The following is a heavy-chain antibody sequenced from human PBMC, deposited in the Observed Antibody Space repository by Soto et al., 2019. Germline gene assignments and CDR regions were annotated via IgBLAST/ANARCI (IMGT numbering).Heavy chain of an antibody. CDR2: ISPLFSTT. V-gene: IGHV1-69*01. CDR1: GDLFNNYA. CDR3: AASSSVAAAGYFKF. D-gene: IGHD6-13*01. Sequence: QVQLVQSRAEVKEPGSSVKVSCKATGDLFNNYAFNWVRQAPGQGLGWMGRISPLFSTTNYEQKFQGRVTMGADELTTIVYLEVSNLESEDTAMYYCAASSSVAAAGYFKFWGQGTLVTVSP. J-gene: IGHJ4*02.